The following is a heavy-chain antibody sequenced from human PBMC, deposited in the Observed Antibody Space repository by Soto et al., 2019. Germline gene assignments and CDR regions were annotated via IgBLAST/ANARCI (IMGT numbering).Heavy chain of an antibody. CDR1: GGSISSGDYY. V-gene: IGHV4-30-4*01. CDR2: IYYSGST. Sequence: SETLSLTCAVSGGSISSGDYYWSWIRQPPGKGLEWIGYIYYSGSTYYNPSLKSRVTISVDTSKNQFSLNLSSVTAADTAVYYCARERPDGCKLDPWGQGTLVTVSS. CDR3: ARERPDGCKLDP. D-gene: IGHD6-19*01. J-gene: IGHJ5*02.